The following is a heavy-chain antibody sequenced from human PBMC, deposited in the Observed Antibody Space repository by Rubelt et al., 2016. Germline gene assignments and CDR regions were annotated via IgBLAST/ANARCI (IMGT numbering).Heavy chain of an antibody. CDR3: AALGPKSIQRRPFDY. V-gene: IGHV4-34*02. CDR1: GGSFSGYY. Sequence: QVQLQQGGAGLLKPSETLSLTCAVYGGSFSGYYWSWIRQPPGKGLEWIGEINLGGSSNYIPSLKTRVTISVDTSKNQFSLTVNSGDAGDTAVYYCAALGPKSIQRRPFDYWGQGSLVIVSS. D-gene: IGHD7-27*01. CDR2: INLGGSS. J-gene: IGHJ4*02.